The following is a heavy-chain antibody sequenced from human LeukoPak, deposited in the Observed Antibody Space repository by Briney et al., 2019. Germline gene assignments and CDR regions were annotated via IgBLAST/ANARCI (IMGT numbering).Heavy chain of an antibody. CDR2: INPNSGGT. Sequence: ASVKVSCKASGYTFTDYYMHWVRQAPRQGLEWMGRINPNSGGTNYAQKFQGRVTMTRDTSISTAYMELSSLRSEDTAVYYCARGIAVAGNWGQGTLVTVSS. CDR3: ARGIAVAGN. V-gene: IGHV1-2*06. D-gene: IGHD6-19*01. J-gene: IGHJ4*02. CDR1: GYTFTDYY.